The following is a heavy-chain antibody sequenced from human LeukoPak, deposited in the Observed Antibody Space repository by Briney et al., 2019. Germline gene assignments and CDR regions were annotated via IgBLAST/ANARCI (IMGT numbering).Heavy chain of an antibody. CDR3: ARGIIVVVPAAEYYSDY. V-gene: IGHV4-31*03. CDR2: IYYSGST. CDR1: GGSISSGGYY. J-gene: IGHJ4*02. Sequence: PSETLSLTCTVSGGSISSGGYYWSWIRQHPGKGLEWIGYIYYSGSTYYNPSLKSRVTISVDTSKNQFSLKLSSVTAADTAVYYCARGIIVVVPAAEYYSDYWGQGTLVTVSS. D-gene: IGHD2-2*01.